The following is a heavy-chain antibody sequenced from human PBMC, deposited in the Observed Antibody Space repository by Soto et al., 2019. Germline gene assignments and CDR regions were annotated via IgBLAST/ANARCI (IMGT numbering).Heavy chain of an antibody. D-gene: IGHD5-18*01. J-gene: IGHJ6*02. Sequence: EVQLLESGGGLVQPGGSLILSCAASGFHFSSHAMSWVRQAPGKGLERLSAVSGSGSSKYYTDSAKGRFTISRDNSKNTLFLQMNSLRAVDTAVYYCAKGVDTANIFYYYAMDVWGQGTTVTVSS. V-gene: IGHV3-23*01. CDR1: GFHFSSHA. CDR2: VSGSGSSK. CDR3: AKGVDTANIFYYYAMDV.